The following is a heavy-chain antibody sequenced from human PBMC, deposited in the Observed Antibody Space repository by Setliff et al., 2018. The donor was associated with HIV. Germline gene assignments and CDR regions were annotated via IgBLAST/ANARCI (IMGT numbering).Heavy chain of an antibody. CDR3: VRDITTCWDV. D-gene: IGHD1-20*01. Sequence: GGSLRLSCAASGFTFSNYAMRWVRQAPGEGLEWVSAILSTGERTFYADSVKGRFTISRDNSKNTVYLQMNSLRAEDTAEYYCVRDITTCWDVWGQGTTVTVSS. V-gene: IGHV3-23*01. CDR1: GFTFSNYA. CDR2: ILSTGERT. J-gene: IGHJ6*02.